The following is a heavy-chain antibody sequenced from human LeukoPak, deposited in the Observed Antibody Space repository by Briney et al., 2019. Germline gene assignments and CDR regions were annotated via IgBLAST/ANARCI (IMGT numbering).Heavy chain of an antibody. Sequence: ASVKVSCKASGYTFTAYYIHWVRQAPGQGLEWMGWINPNSGGANYAQKFQGRVTLTRDTSISTAYMELSRLRSDDTAVYYCARSYDSSGYVTDYWGQGTLVTVSS. V-gene: IGHV1-2*02. J-gene: IGHJ4*02. CDR2: INPNSGGA. CDR1: GYTFTAYY. D-gene: IGHD3-22*01. CDR3: ARSYDSSGYVTDY.